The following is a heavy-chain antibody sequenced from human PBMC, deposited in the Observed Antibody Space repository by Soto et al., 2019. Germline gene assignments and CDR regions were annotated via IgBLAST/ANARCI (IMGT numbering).Heavy chain of an antibody. CDR3: AKERIPAAIREYYYGLDV. J-gene: IGHJ6*02. CDR2: ISGSGGST. Sequence: EVQLLESGGGLVQPGGSLRLSCAASGFTFSSYAMSWVRQAPGKGLEWVSAISGSGGSTYYAESVKGRFTISRDNSKNTLYLQINSLRAEDTAVYYCAKERIPAAIREYYYGLDVWGQGTTVTVSS. D-gene: IGHD2-2*02. V-gene: IGHV3-23*01. CDR1: GFTFSSYA.